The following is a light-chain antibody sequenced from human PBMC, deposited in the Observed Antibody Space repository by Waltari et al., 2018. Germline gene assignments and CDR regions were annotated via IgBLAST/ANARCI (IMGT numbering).Light chain of an antibody. Sequence: IQMTQSPSSVSASLGDRVTITCRASQGIGTWLAWYQQKPGKAPKVLIYGASTLLTGVPSRFSGSGSGTEFTLTITGLQPEDFATYFCQQGNSFPPTFGLGTRVEV. CDR3: QQGNSFPPT. CDR2: GAS. V-gene: IGKV1-12*01. J-gene: IGKJ1*01. CDR1: QGIGTW.